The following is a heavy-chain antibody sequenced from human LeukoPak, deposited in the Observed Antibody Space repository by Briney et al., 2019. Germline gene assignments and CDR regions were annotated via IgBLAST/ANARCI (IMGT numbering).Heavy chain of an antibody. CDR1: GYTFPSYF. Sequence: ASVKVSCKASGYTFPSYFMHWVRQAPGQGLEWMGIINPTGGSTTYAQKFQGRVTMTRDTSTSTVYMELSSLRSDDTAVYYCAGSYSSSSFGYWGQGTLVTVSS. V-gene: IGHV1-46*01. J-gene: IGHJ4*02. CDR3: AGSYSSSSFGY. D-gene: IGHD6-6*01. CDR2: INPTGGST.